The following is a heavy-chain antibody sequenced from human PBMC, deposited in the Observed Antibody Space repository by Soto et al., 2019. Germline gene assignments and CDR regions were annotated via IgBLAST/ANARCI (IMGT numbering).Heavy chain of an antibody. Sequence: EVQLVESGGGLVKPGGSLRLSCAASGFTFSSYSMNWVRQAPGKGLEWVSSISSSSSYIDYADSVKGRFTISRDNAKNSLYLQMNSLRAEDTAVYYCARANGSVSYYTYFDYWGQGTLVTVSS. D-gene: IGHD3-10*01. CDR3: ARANGSVSYYTYFDY. CDR1: GFTFSSYS. V-gene: IGHV3-21*01. CDR2: ISSSSSYI. J-gene: IGHJ4*02.